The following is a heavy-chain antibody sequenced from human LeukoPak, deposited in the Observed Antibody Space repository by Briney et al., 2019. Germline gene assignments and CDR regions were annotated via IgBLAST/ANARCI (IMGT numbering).Heavy chain of an antibody. CDR3: ARDRGRRGITMRSDAFDI. Sequence: PGRSLRLSCAASGFTFSSYAMHWIRQAPGKGLEWVSYISSGGGTRSYADSVKGRFTISRDNAKNSLYLQMNSLRAEDTAVYYCARDRGRRGITMRSDAFDIWGQGTMVTVSS. CDR2: ISSGGGTR. J-gene: IGHJ3*02. D-gene: IGHD3-22*01. V-gene: IGHV3-48*03. CDR1: GFTFSSYA.